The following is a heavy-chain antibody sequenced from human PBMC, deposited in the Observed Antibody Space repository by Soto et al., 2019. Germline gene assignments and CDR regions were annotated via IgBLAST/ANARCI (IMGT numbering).Heavy chain of an antibody. V-gene: IGHV4-4*07. D-gene: IGHD6-6*01. J-gene: IGHJ6*02. CDR2: VYTSGGT. CDR3: AGDSSSSSGMDV. CDR1: GGSISSHY. Sequence: SETLSLTCTVSGGSISSHYWSWVRQPAGKGPEWIGRVYTSGGTNYNPSLRGRVTMSVDTSKNQFSLRLSSVTDADTAVYYCAGDSSSSSGMDVWGRGTTVTVSS.